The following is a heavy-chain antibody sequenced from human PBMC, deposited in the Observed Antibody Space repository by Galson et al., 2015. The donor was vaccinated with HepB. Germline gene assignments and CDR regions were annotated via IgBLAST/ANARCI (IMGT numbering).Heavy chain of an antibody. D-gene: IGHD6-19*01. V-gene: IGHV3-21*01. J-gene: IGHJ6*02. CDR1: GFTFSSYS. CDR3: ARDPSPRGWYPFYYYYYGMDV. Sequence: SLRLSCAASGFTFSSYSMNWVRQAPGKGLEWVSSISSSSSYIYYADSVKGRFTISRDNAKNSLYLQMNSLRAEDTAVYYCARDPSPRGWYPFYYYYYGMDVWGQGTTVTVSS. CDR2: ISSSSSYI.